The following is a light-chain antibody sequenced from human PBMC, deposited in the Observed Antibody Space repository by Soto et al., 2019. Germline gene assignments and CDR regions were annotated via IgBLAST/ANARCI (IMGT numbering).Light chain of an antibody. CDR3: QQSGRSRWT. V-gene: IGKV3-20*01. J-gene: IGKJ1*01. CDR2: GAS. Sequence: ESVLTQSAGTLSLSPGERATLSCRASQSVSSSYLAWYQQNRGQPPRLLIYGASSRAPGIPDRFGGSGSGTDFTLTISRLEPEDFAVYYCQQSGRSRWTFGPGTTV. CDR1: QSVSSSY.